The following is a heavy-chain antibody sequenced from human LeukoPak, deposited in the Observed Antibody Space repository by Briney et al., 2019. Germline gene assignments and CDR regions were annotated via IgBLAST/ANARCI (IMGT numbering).Heavy chain of an antibody. CDR3: ARGPMAGAFDI. V-gene: IGHV3-48*03. CDR2: ISTSGSTM. D-gene: IGHD5-24*01. J-gene: IGHJ3*02. Sequence: PGGSLRLSYAASGFTFSSSEMKWVRQAPGKGLEWVSYISTSGSTMYYADSVKGRFTVSRDNAKNSLYLQMNSLRAEDTALYYCARGPMAGAFDIWGQGTMVTVSS. CDR1: GFTFSSSE.